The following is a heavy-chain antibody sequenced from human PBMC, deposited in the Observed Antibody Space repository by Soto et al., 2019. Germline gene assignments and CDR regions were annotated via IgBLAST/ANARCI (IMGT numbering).Heavy chain of an antibody. CDR1: GGSISGFS. CDR3: ARDLWGYCGTDCYPLDV. Sequence: SETLSLTCTVSGGSISGFSWSWTRQPPGKALEWIGHISYTGSTVYNPSFKSRVTISVDTSKNQFSLKLNSVTAADTAVYYCARDLWGYCGTDCYPLDVWGQGTTVTVSS. V-gene: IGHV4-59*01. CDR2: ISYTGST. J-gene: IGHJ6*02. D-gene: IGHD2-21*02.